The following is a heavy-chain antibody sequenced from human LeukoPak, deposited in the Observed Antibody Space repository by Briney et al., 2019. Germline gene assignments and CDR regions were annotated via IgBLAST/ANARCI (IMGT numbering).Heavy chain of an antibody. CDR3: AKGRSGSYFLSSPFDY. Sequence: GGSLRLSCAASGFTFSSYAMHWVRQAPGKGLEWVAVISYDGSNKYYADSVKGRFTISRDNAKNSLYLQMNSLRAEDTALYYCAKGRSGSYFLSSPFDYWGQGTLVTVSS. J-gene: IGHJ4*02. CDR2: ISYDGSNK. D-gene: IGHD1-26*01. V-gene: IGHV3-30-3*01. CDR1: GFTFSSYA.